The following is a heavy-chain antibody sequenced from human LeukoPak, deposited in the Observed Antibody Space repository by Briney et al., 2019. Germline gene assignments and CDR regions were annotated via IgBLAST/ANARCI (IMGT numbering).Heavy chain of an antibody. CDR3: ARGPSGYHNT. D-gene: IGHD5-12*01. Sequence: GGSLRLSCAASGFTFSSYSMNWVHQAPGKGLEWVSAISTSGSSIYYADSVKGRFTISRDNAKNTLYLQMNSLRAEDTAVYYCARGPSGYHNTGGQGTLVTVSS. J-gene: IGHJ4*02. CDR1: GFTFSSYS. V-gene: IGHV3-21*01. CDR2: ISTSGSSI.